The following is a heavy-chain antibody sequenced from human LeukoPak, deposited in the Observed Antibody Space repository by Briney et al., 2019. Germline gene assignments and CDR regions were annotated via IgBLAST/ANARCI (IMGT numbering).Heavy chain of an antibody. Sequence: GGSLRLSCTASGFTFSNFGMHWVRQAPGKGLEWVALIWYDGSNKNYADSVKGRFTISRDNSENTLYLQMNSLRAEDTAVYYCARGRYSSTWWLDYWGQGILVTVSS. D-gene: IGHD6-13*01. V-gene: IGHV3-33*01. CDR2: IWYDGSNK. CDR1: GFTFSNFG. CDR3: ARGRYSSTWWLDY. J-gene: IGHJ4*02.